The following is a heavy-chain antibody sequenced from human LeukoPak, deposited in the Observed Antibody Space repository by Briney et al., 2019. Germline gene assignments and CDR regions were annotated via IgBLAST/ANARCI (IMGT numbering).Heavy chain of an antibody. CDR3: ARDRAIAVAGCYGMDV. CDR2: IIPIFGTA. CDR1: GGTFSSYA. D-gene: IGHD6-19*01. J-gene: IGHJ6*02. Sequence: ASVTVSCTASGGTFSSYAISWVRQAPGQGLEWMGGIIPIFGTANYAQKFQGRVTITADESTSTAYMELSSLRSEDTAVYYCARDRAIAVAGCYGMDVWGQGTTVTVSS. V-gene: IGHV1-69*13.